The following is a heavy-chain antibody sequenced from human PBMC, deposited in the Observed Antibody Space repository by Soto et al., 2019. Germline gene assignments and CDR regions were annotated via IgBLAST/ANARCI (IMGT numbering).Heavy chain of an antibody. CDR2: IIPIFGTA. J-gene: IGHJ6*02. Sequence: SVKVSCKASGGTFSSYAISWVRQAPGQGLEWMGGIIPIFGTANYAQKFQGRVTITADESTSTAYMELSSLRSEDTAVYYCARDTEPRIAAAGKNHYGMDVWGQGTTVTVSS. CDR1: GGTFSSYA. CDR3: ARDTEPRIAAAGKNHYGMDV. V-gene: IGHV1-69*13. D-gene: IGHD6-13*01.